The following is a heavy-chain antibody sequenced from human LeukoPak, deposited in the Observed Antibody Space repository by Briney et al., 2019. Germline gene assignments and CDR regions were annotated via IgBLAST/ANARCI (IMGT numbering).Heavy chain of an antibody. Sequence: HPGGSLRLSCVASGFIFSTYWMSWVRQAPGKGLEWVANIKQDGSEKYYVDSVKGRFTISRDNAKNSLYLQMNSLRAEDTAVYYCARDVQVYGGNPPVLLPYYMDVWGKGTTVTVSS. V-gene: IGHV3-7*01. J-gene: IGHJ6*03. D-gene: IGHD4-23*01. CDR2: IKQDGSEK. CDR1: GFIFSTYW. CDR3: ARDVQVYGGNPPVLLPYYMDV.